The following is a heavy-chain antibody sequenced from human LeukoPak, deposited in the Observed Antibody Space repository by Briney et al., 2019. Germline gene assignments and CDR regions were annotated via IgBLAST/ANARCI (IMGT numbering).Heavy chain of an antibody. CDR2: IYYSGST. CDR3: ARDQDGLDY. J-gene: IGHJ4*02. Sequence: PSETLSLTCTVSGGSLSSYYWSWIRQPPGKGLEWIGYIYYSGSTNYNPSLKSRVTISVDTSKNQFSLKLSSVTAADTAVYYCARDQDGLDYWGQGTLVTVPS. D-gene: IGHD2-15*01. V-gene: IGHV4-59*01. CDR1: GGSLSSYY.